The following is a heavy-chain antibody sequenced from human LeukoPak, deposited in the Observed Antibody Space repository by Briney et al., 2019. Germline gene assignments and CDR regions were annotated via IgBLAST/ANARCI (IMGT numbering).Heavy chain of an antibody. D-gene: IGHD3-10*01. J-gene: IGHJ6*03. Sequence: GGSLRLSCAASGFTFSTYWMNWVRQAPGKGLEWVANIKEDGSEKDYVDSVKGRFTISRDNAKNSLYLQMNSLRAEDTAVYYCARSGIKMVRGVIIKSPYHMDVWGKGTTVTVSS. CDR3: ARSGIKMVRGVIIKSPYHMDV. CDR1: GFTFSTYW. CDR2: IKEDGSEK. V-gene: IGHV3-7*01.